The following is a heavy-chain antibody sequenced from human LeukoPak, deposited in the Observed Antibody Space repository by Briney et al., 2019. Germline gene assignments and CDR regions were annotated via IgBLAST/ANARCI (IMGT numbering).Heavy chain of an antibody. D-gene: IGHD4-23*01. V-gene: IGHV3-48*02. CDR2: INSGSSYM. Sequence: PGGSLRLSCAASGFTFSSYSMNWVRQAPGKGLEWVSYINSGSSYMYYPDSVKGRFTISRDNAKNSLYLQMDSLRDEDTAVYYCARTVVTLDWYFDLWGRGTLVSVSS. CDR1: GFTFSSYS. CDR3: ARTVVTLDWYFDL. J-gene: IGHJ2*01.